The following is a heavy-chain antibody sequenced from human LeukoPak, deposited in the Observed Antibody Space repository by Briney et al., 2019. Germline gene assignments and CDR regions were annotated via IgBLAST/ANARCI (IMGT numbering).Heavy chain of an antibody. CDR1: GGSISSSSYY. CDR3: ARGNSIAAAGTLFEFDY. CDR2: IYYSGST. J-gene: IGHJ4*02. V-gene: IGHV4-39*01. D-gene: IGHD6-13*01. Sequence: SETLSLTCTVSGGSISSSSYYWGWLRQPPGTGLEWIGSIYYSGSTYYNPSLKSRVTISVDTSKNQFSLKLSSVTAADTAVYYCARGNSIAAAGTLFEFDYWGQGTLVTVSS.